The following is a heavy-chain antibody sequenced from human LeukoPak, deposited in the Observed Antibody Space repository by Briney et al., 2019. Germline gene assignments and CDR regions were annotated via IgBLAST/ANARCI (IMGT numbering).Heavy chain of an antibody. V-gene: IGHV3-9*01. CDR2: ISWNSGSI. J-gene: IGHJ4*02. CDR3: EKNKRPPPMGSFDY. Sequence: GGSLRLSCAASGFTFDDYAMHWVRQAPGKGLEWVSGISWNSGSIGYADSVKGRFTISRDNAKNSLYLQMNSLRAEDTALYYCEKNKRPPPMGSFDYWGQGPLVTVSS. D-gene: IGHD3-16*01. CDR1: GFTFDDYA.